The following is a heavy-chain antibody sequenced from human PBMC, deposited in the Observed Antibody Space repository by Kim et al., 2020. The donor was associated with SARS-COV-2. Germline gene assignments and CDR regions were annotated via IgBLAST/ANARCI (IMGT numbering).Heavy chain of an antibody. J-gene: IGHJ4*02. CDR2: IIPIFGTA. CDR1: GGTFSSYA. D-gene: IGHD1-26*01. V-gene: IGHV1-69*13. Sequence: SVKVSCKASGGTFSSYAISWVRQAPGQGLEWMGGIIPIFGTANYAQKFQGRVTITADESTSTAYMELSSLRSEDTAVYYCARKGVGATSFDYWGQGTLVTVSS. CDR3: ARKGVGATSFDY.